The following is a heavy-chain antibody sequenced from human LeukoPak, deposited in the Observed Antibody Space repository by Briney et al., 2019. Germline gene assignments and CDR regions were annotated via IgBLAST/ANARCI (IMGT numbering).Heavy chain of an antibody. CDR1: GFTFSDYY. CDR2: ISSSGSTI. CDR3: ASIYGSGSYSIDY. D-gene: IGHD3-10*01. J-gene: IGHJ4*02. Sequence: GGSLRLSCAASGFTFSDYYMSWIRQAPGQGLEWVSYISSSGSTIYYADSVKGRFTISRDNAKSSLYLQMNSLRAEDTAVYYCASIYGSGSYSIDYWGQGTLVTVSS. V-gene: IGHV3-11*01.